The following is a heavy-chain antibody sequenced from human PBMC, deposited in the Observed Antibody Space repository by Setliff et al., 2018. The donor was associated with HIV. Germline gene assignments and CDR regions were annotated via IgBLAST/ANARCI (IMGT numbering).Heavy chain of an antibody. J-gene: IGHJ3*02. V-gene: IGHV3-23*01. CDR2: ISGSGGGT. CDR3: ANRGYSGYDFWSGYLPFDI. Sequence: GESLKISCAGSGFTFSRFAMTWVRQAPGKGLEWVSSISGSGGGTHYADSVKGRFTISRDNSKNTLYLQMNSLRAEDTAVYYCANRGYSGYDFWSGYLPFDIWGRGRLVAVSS. CDR1: GFTFSRFA. D-gene: IGHD3-3*01.